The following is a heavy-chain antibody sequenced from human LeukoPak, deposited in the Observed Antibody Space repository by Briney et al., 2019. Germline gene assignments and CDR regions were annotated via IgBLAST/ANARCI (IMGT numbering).Heavy chain of an antibody. CDR1: GFTFSSYA. J-gene: IGHJ4*02. CDR3: VKDRDYDILTAVFDY. D-gene: IGHD3-9*01. V-gene: IGHV3-64D*06. Sequence: GGSLGLSCSASGFTFSSYAMHWVRQAPGKGLEYASAISSNGGSTYYADSVKGRFTISRDNSKNTLYLQMSSLRGEDTAVYYCVKDRDYDILTAVFDYWGQGTLVTVSS. CDR2: ISSNGGST.